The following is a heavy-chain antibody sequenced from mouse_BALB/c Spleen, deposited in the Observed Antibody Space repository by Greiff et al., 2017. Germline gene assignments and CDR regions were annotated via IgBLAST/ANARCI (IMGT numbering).Heavy chain of an antibody. D-gene: IGHD2-2*01. J-gene: IGHJ2*01. CDR3: ARFGYDNYFDY. Sequence: EVQLQQSGPELVKPGASVKISCKASGYSFTGYFMNWVMQSHGKSLEWIGRINPYNGDTFYNQKFKGKATLTVDKSSSTAHMELRSLASEDSAVYYCARFGYDNYFDYWGQGTTLTVSS. CDR2: INPYNGDT. CDR1: GYSFTGYF. V-gene: IGHV1-20*02.